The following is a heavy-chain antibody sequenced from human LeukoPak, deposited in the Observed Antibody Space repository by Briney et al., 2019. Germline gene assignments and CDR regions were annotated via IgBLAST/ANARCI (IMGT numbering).Heavy chain of an antibody. CDR2: INHSGST. CDR3: ASTAHLNPVLGR. D-gene: IGHD1-26*01. J-gene: IGHJ4*02. CDR1: GGSFSGYY. V-gene: IGHV4-34*01. Sequence: SETLSLTCAVYGGSFSGYYWSWIRQPPGNGLEWIGEINHSGSTNYNPSLKSRVTISVDTSKNQFSLKLSSVTAADTAVYYCASTAHLNPVLGRWGQGTLVTVSS.